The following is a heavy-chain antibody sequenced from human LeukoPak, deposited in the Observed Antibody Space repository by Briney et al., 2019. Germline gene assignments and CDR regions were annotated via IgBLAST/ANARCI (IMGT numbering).Heavy chain of an antibody. J-gene: IGHJ4*02. CDR3: ATDFGNSGWFYFDY. V-gene: IGHV1-24*01. D-gene: IGHD6-19*01. Sequence: ASVKVSCKASGYTLTSYYIHWVRQAPGKGLEGMGGFDPEDGETIYAQKFQGRVTMTKDTSTDTAYMELSSLRSEDTAVYYCATDFGNSGWFYFDYWGQGTLVTVSS. CDR1: GYTLTSYY. CDR2: FDPEDGET.